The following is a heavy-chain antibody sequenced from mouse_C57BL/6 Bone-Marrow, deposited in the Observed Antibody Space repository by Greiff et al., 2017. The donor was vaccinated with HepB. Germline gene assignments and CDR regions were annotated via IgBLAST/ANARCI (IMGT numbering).Heavy chain of an antibody. CDR1: GYSITSGYD. Sequence: EVQLQESGPGMVKPSQSLSLTCTVTGYSITSGYDWHWIRHFPGNKLEWMGYISYSGSTNYNPSLKSRISITHDTSKNHFFLKLNSVTTEDTATYYCARAHYYGSSYRYFDVWGTGTTVTVSS. CDR3: ARAHYYGSSYRYFDV. J-gene: IGHJ1*03. D-gene: IGHD1-1*01. V-gene: IGHV3-1*01. CDR2: ISYSGST.